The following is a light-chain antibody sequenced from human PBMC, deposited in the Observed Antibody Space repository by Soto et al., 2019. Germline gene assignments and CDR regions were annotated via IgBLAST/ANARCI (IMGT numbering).Light chain of an antibody. V-gene: IGKV3-11*01. J-gene: IGKJ1*01. CDR1: QGVSSY. CDR3: CRRVNGLLPWP. CDR2: DAA. Sequence: SAATVSLSQGERATLSCRASQGVSSYFAWYQQKPGQAPRLLIYDAANRATGIPARFSGSGSGTDFTLTISSLVLEDVAGYCYCRRVNGLLPWPFGQGTKVDI.